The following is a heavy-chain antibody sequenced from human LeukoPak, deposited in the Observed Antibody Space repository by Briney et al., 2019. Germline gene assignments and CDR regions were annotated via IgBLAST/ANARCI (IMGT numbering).Heavy chain of an antibody. CDR2: IYYSGST. Sequence: SETLSLTCTVSGGSISSGDYYWSWIRQPPGKGLEWIGYIYYSGSTYYSPSLKSRVTISVDTSKNQFSLKLSSVTAADTAVYYCASRDTTSYWYFDLWGRGTLVTVSS. CDR1: GGSISSGDYY. J-gene: IGHJ2*01. V-gene: IGHV4-30-4*01. D-gene: IGHD4-17*01. CDR3: ASRDTTSYWYFDL.